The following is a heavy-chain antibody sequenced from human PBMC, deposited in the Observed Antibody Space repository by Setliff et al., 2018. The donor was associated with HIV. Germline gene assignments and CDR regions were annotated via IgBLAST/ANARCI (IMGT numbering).Heavy chain of an antibody. CDR3: ARQSGYTRGWDIFGVVAGSFDI. J-gene: IGHJ3*02. CDR1: GGSISSRSYY. Sequence: PSETLSLTCSVSGGSISSRSYYWGWIRQPPGKGLEWIGTISYSGNTYYRPSLKSRVTISVGTSKNQFSLRLNSVTAADTAVYYCARQSGYTRGWDIFGVVAGSFDIWGLGTMVTVSS. V-gene: IGHV4-39*01. D-gene: IGHD3-3*01. CDR2: ISYSGNT.